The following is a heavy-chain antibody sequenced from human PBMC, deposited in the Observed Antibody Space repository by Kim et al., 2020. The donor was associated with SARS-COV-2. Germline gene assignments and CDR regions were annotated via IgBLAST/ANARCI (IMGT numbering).Heavy chain of an antibody. CDR1: GASISSYH. J-gene: IGHJ4*02. D-gene: IGHD1-26*01. Sequence: SETLSLTCTVSGASISSYHWGWIRQPPGKGLEWIGSMSDSGSTYYNPSLKSRVTISVDTSKNHFSVKMSSVTAADTAVYYCAREKIVGATHYFDYWGQGTLVTVSS. CDR3: AREKIVGATHYFDY. CDR2: MSDSGST. V-gene: IGHV4-39*07.